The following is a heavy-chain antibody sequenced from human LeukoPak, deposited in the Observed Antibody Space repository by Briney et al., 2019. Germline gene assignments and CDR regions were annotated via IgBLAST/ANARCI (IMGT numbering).Heavy chain of an antibody. D-gene: IGHD5-18*01. CDR2: ISSSGSTI. J-gene: IGHJ4*02. CDR1: GFTFSSYE. Sequence: GGSLRLSCAASGFTFSSYEMNWVRQAPGKGLEWVSYISSSGSTIYYADSVKGRFTISRDNAKNSLYLQMNSLRAEDTTVYYCARDWIQLSFDYWGQGTLVTVSS. V-gene: IGHV3-48*03. CDR3: ARDWIQLSFDY.